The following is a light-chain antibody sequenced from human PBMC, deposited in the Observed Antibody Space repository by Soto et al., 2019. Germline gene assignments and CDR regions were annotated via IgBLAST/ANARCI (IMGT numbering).Light chain of an antibody. V-gene: IGLV1-40*01. CDR2: ANS. Sequence: QSALTQPPSVSGAPGQRVTISCTGSSSKIGAGYDVHWYQQLPGTAPKLLIYANSNRPSGVPGRFSGSKSGTSASLAITGLQAEDEADYYCQSYDSSLSGYVFGTGTKLTVL. CDR3: QSYDSSLSGYV. CDR1: SSKIGAGYD. J-gene: IGLJ1*01.